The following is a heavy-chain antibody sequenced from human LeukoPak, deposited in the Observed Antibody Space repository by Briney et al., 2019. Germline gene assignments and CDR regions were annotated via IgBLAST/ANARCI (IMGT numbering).Heavy chain of an antibody. D-gene: IGHD6-19*01. CDR1: GGTFSSYA. J-gene: IGHJ4*02. CDR3: ARDNPPRGWYGGGYYFDY. Sequence: GASVKVSCKASGGTFSSYAISWVRQAPGQGLEWMGGIIPIFGTANYAQKFQGRVTITADESTSTAYMELSSLRSEDTAVYYCARDNPPRGWYGGGYYFDYWGQGTLVTVSS. V-gene: IGHV1-69*13. CDR2: IIPIFGTA.